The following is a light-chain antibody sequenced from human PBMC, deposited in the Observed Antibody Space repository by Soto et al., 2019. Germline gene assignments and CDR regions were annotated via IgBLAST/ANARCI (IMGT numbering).Light chain of an antibody. CDR3: SSYAGSNNYV. Sequence: QSVLTQPPSASGSPGQSVTISCTGTSSDVGNYDSVSWYQHHPGKAPQAVIYEVNKRPSGVPDRFSGSKSGNTASLTVSGLQAEDEGDYYCSSYAGSNNYVFGTGTKV. V-gene: IGLV2-8*01. CDR2: EVN. CDR1: SSDVGNYDS. J-gene: IGLJ1*01.